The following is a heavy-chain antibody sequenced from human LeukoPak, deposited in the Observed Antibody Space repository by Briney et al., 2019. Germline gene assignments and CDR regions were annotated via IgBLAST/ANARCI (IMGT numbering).Heavy chain of an antibody. CDR1: GYTFTGYY. CDR3: ARDLVGYYGSGSYPSDY. D-gene: IGHD3-10*01. V-gene: IGHV1-2*02. Sequence: GASVKVSCKASGYTFTGYYMHWVRQAPGQGLEWMGWINPNSSGTNYAQKFQGRVTMTRDTSISTAYMELSRLRSDNTAVYYCARDLVGYYGSGSYPSDYWGQGTLVTVSS. CDR2: INPNSSGT. J-gene: IGHJ4*02.